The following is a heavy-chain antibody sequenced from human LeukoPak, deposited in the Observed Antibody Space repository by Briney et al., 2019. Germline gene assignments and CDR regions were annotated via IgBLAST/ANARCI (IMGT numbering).Heavy chain of an antibody. CDR2: INTNTGTP. CDR3: AREPLALDY. CDR1: GYTFTNYA. J-gene: IGHJ4*02. Sequence: ASVKVSCKASGYTFTNYAINWVRQAPGQGLEWMGWINTNTGTPTSAQGFTGRFVFSLDTSVNTAYLQISSLKAEDTAVYYCAREPLALDYWGQGTLVTVSS. V-gene: IGHV7-4-1*02.